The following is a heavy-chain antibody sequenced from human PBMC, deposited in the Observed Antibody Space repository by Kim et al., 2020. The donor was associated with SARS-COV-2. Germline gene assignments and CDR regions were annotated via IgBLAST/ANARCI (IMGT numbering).Heavy chain of an antibody. V-gene: IGHV3-30*18. D-gene: IGHD6-13*01. Sequence: GGSLRLSCAASGFIFGSFGMHWVRQGPGKGLEWLAVISYDETNEYYADSVRGRFTISRDNSKSTLYLHVNSLRPEDTAVYYCAKDPTGFSSGWYGGGDYYFDYWGQGTLVTISS. CDR2: ISYDETNE. CDR1: GFIFGSFG. CDR3: AKDPTGFSSGWYGGGDYYFDY. J-gene: IGHJ4*02.